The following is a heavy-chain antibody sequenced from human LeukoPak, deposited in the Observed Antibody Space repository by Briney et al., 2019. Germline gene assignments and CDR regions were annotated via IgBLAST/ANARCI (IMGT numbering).Heavy chain of an antibody. CDR1: GGSISSNSYY. V-gene: IGHV4-39*07. CDR3: DGAGSYYYFDY. Sequence: PSETLSLNFTVSGGSISSNSYYWGGIRQPPGKGLEGIGSIYYSGSTYYSPSLQSRVTISVDTSKNQVSLKLSCVTAADTAVYYCDGAGSYYYFDYWDQGALVTVSS. J-gene: IGHJ4*02. CDR2: IYYSGST. D-gene: IGHD3-10*01.